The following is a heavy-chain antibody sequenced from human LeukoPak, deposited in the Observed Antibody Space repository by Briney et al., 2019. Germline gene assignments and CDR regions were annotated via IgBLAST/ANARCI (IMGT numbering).Heavy chain of an antibody. CDR1: GGSFSGYY. Sequence: SETLSLTCAVYGGSFSGYYWSWIRQPPGKGLEWIGEINHSGSTNYNPSLKSRVTISVDTSKNQFSLKLSSVTAADTAVYYCASRGRNLWSGYYRGLDYWGQGTLVTVSS. CDR3: ASRGRNLWSGYYRGLDY. J-gene: IGHJ4*02. D-gene: IGHD3-3*01. V-gene: IGHV4-34*01. CDR2: INHSGST.